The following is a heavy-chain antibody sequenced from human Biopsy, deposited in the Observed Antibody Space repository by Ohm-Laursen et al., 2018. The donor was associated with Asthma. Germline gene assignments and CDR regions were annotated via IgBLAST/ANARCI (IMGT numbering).Heavy chain of an antibody. CDR3: ARGGGAMDV. Sequence: SLRLSCSASGFTFSSYGMDWVRQAPGKGLEWVALMSYDGSIKDYADSVKGRFTISRDNAKNSLYLQMNSLRAEDTALYYCARGGGAMDVWGQGTTVTVSS. V-gene: IGHV3-33*05. CDR2: MSYDGSIK. CDR1: GFTFSSYG. D-gene: IGHD2-15*01. J-gene: IGHJ6*02.